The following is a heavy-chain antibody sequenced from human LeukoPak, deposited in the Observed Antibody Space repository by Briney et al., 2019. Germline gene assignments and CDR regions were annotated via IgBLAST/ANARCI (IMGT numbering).Heavy chain of an antibody. CDR3: ATQERGYYHFILDY. CDR1: GYTLTELS. D-gene: IGHD3-3*01. V-gene: IGHV1-24*01. J-gene: IGHJ4*02. CDR2: FDPEDGET. Sequence: ASVKVSCKVSGYTLTELSMHWVRQAPGKGLEWMGGFDPEDGETIYAQKFQGRVTMTEDTSTDTAYMELSSLRSEDAAVYYCATQERGYYHFILDYWGQGTLVTVSS.